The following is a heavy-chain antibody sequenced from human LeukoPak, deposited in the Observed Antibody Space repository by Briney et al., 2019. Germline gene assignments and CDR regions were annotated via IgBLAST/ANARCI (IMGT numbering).Heavy chain of an antibody. D-gene: IGHD6-25*01. CDR2: ISGGGGPT. CDR3: AKISVYSWQYFFDY. J-gene: IGHJ4*02. V-gene: IGHV3-23*01. Sequence: GGSLRLSSAASGFTFSNYAMSWVRQAPGKGLEWVSAISGGGGPTYYADSVKGRFTISRDNSKNTLYLQMNSLRAEDAAVYFCAKISVYSWQYFFDYSGQGTLVTVSS. CDR1: GFTFSNYA.